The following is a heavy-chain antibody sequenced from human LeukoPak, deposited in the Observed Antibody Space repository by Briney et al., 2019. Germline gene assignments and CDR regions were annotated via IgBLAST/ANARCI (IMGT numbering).Heavy chain of an antibody. CDR1: GFSFSSYW. CDR3: ARVQWLTTGYYMDV. J-gene: IGHJ6*03. CDR2: ISKDGSTT. D-gene: IGHD6-19*01. Sequence: GGSLRLSCAASGFSFSSYWMHWVRQAPGKGLVWVSRISKDGSTTNYADSVKGRFTISRDNAKNTLYLQMNSLRAEDTAVYYCARVQWLTTGYYMDVWGKGTTVTVSS. V-gene: IGHV3-74*01.